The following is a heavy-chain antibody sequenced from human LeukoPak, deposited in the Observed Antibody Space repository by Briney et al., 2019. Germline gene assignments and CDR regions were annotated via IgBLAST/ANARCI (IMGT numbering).Heavy chain of an antibody. CDR3: ARMSPWFDP. J-gene: IGHJ5*02. D-gene: IGHD5/OR15-5a*01. CDR1: GGSMSGFF. CDR2: IYYSGSST. Sequence: SETLSLTCTVSGGSMSGFFWTWIRQPPGRELEWIGSIYYSGSSTKYNPSLKSRVTISVDTSKSQFSLKLNSATAADTAVYYCARMSPWFDPWGQGTLVTVSS. V-gene: IGHV4-59*12.